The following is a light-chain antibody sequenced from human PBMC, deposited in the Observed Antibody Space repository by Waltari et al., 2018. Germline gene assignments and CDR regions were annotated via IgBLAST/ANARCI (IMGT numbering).Light chain of an antibody. V-gene: IGLV8-61*01. J-gene: IGLJ2*01. CDR2: STN. CDR3: VLVLDSDISGDVL. CDR1: SGSVSTSYY. Sequence: QTVVTQEPSFSVSPGGTVTLTCGLNSGSVSTSYYPSWYQPTPGQAPRTLIFSTNIRSAGVPDRFSGSILGNKAALTITGAQADDESDYYCVLVLDSDISGDVLFGGGTKLTVL.